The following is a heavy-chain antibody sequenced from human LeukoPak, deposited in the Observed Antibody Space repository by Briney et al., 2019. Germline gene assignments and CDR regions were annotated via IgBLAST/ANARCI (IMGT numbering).Heavy chain of an antibody. CDR2: IYPGDSDT. CDR1: GYTFTTYW. V-gene: IGHV5-51*01. Sequence: GESLKISCKASGYTFTTYWIGWVRQMPGKGLEWMGIIYPGDSDTRYSPSFQGQVTISADKSISTAYLQWSSLKASDTAMYYCARTYYYDSSGFDYWGQGTLVTVSS. CDR3: ARTYYYDSSGFDY. D-gene: IGHD3-22*01. J-gene: IGHJ4*02.